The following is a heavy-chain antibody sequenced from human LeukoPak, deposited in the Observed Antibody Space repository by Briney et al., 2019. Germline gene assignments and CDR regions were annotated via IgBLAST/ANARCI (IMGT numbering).Heavy chain of an antibody. J-gene: IGHJ4*02. Sequence: SETLSLTCTVSGYSISSGYYWGWIRQPPGKGLEWIGSIYHSGSTYYNPSLKSRVTISVDTSKNQFSLKLSSVTAADTAVYYCARESSDAAVRARLDYWGQGTLVTVSS. CDR3: ARESSDAAVRARLDY. V-gene: IGHV4-38-2*02. CDR2: IYHSGST. D-gene: IGHD6-13*01. CDR1: GYSISSGYY.